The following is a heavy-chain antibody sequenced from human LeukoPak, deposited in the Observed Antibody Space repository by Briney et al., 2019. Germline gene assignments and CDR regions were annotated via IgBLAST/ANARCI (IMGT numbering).Heavy chain of an antibody. CDR2: IYHSGGT. J-gene: IGHJ4*02. D-gene: IGHD3-10*01. Sequence: SQTLSLTCAVSGGSISSGGYSWSWIRQPPGKGLEWIGYIYHSGGTYYNPSLKSRVTISVDRSKNQFSLKLSSVTAADTAVYYCARAGAAKLFDYWGQGTLVTVSS. V-gene: IGHV4-30-2*01. CDR3: ARAGAAKLFDY. CDR1: GGSISSGGYS.